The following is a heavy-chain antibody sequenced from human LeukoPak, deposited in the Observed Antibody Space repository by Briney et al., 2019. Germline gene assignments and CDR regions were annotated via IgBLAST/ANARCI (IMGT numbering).Heavy chain of an antibody. Sequence: GESLKISCKGSGYSFTSYWIGWVRQMPGKGLEWMGIIYPGDSDTRYSPSFQGQVTISADKSISTAYLQWSSLKASDPAMYYCARHALRVSNYYYYYMDVWGKGTTVTVSS. V-gene: IGHV5-51*01. CDR3: ARHALRVSNYYYYYMDV. CDR1: GYSFTSYW. CDR2: IYPGDSDT. J-gene: IGHJ6*03.